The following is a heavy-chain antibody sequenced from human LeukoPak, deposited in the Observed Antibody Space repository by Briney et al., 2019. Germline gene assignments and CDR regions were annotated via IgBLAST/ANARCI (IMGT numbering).Heavy chain of an antibody. J-gene: IGHJ6*02. CDR1: GGSFSGYY. Sequence: ETLSLTCXVXGGSFSGYYGSWIRQPPGKGLEWIGEINHSGSTNYNPSLKSRVTISVDTSKNQFSLKLSSVTAADTAVYYCASGIAHYYYYGMDVWGQGTTVTVSS. CDR2: INHSGST. V-gene: IGHV4-34*01. CDR3: ASGIAHYYYYGMDV. D-gene: IGHD2-21*01.